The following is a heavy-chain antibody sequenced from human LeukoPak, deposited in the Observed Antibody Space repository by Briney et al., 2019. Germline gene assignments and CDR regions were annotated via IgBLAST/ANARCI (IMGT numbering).Heavy chain of an antibody. V-gene: IGHV4-59*01. Sequence: PSETLSLTCTVSGGSMSSYYWSWIRQPPGKGLEWIGYIYYSGTTKYNPSLKSRLTMSVDTSENQFSLRLSSVTAADTAVYYCARGSIFGVSINWFDPRGQGTLVTVSS. CDR2: IYYSGTT. CDR3: ARGSIFGVSINWFDP. D-gene: IGHD3-3*01. CDR1: GGSMSSYY. J-gene: IGHJ5*02.